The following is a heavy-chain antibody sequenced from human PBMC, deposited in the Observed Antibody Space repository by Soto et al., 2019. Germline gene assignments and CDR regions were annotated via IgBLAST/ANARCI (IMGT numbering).Heavy chain of an antibody. V-gene: IGHV3-48*02. CDR1: GFTFSSYS. Sequence: LRLSCAASGFTFSSYSMKWVRQAPGKGLEWVSYISSSSSTIYYAGSVKGRFTISRDNAKNSLYLQMNSLRDEDTAVYYCARNGVYCSSTSCYRPLNYYGMDVWGQGTTVTVSS. D-gene: IGHD2-2*02. CDR2: ISSSSSTI. CDR3: ARNGVYCSSTSCYRPLNYYGMDV. J-gene: IGHJ6*02.